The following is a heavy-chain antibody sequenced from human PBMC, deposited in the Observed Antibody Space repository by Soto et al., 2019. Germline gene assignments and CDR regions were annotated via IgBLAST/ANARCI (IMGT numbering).Heavy chain of an antibody. CDR3: ARVIGGLYYFDY. V-gene: IGHV1-3*01. J-gene: IGHJ4*02. CDR2: INAGNGNT. Sequence: ASVKVSCKASGYTFSNYYMHWVRQAPGQRLEWMGWINAGNGNTKYSQKFQGRVTITRDTSASTAYMELSSLRSEDTAVYYCARVIGGLYYFDYWGQGTLVTV. CDR1: GYTFSNYY. D-gene: IGHD3-16*01.